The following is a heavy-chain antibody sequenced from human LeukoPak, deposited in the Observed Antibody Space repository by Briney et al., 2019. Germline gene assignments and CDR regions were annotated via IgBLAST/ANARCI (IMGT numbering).Heavy chain of an antibody. V-gene: IGHV3-7*01. CDR1: GFSFSNYW. D-gene: IGHD1-26*01. J-gene: IGHJ4*02. Sequence: PGGSLRLSCAASGFSFSNYWMGWVRQAPGKRPEWVANMNIDGSERYYADSVKGRFTISRDNARNSVFLQMSGLRVEDTAVYYCARDPVEWELLLGYWGQGTLVTVSS. CDR2: MNIDGSER. CDR3: ARDPVEWELLLGY.